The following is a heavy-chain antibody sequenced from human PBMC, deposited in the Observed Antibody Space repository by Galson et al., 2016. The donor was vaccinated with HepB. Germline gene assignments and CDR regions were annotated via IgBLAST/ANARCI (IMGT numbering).Heavy chain of an antibody. J-gene: IGHJ6*02. V-gene: IGHV2-70*13. CDR1: GFSLSASGMC. Sequence: PALVKPTQTLTLTCSFSGFSLSASGMCVSWIRQPPGKALEWLAMIDWDDDKYYSPSLRTRLTISKDTSKNQVVLTMTNMDPVDTATYYCARTRLRFTSYYYGMDVWGQGTTVTVSS. D-gene: IGHD3-3*01. CDR2: IDWDDDK. CDR3: ARTRLRFTSYYYGMDV.